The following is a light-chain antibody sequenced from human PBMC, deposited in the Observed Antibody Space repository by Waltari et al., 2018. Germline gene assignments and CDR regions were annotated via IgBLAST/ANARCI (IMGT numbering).Light chain of an antibody. J-gene: IGKJ3*01. V-gene: IGKV4-1*01. Sequence: DVVMTQSPDSLAVSLGERATINCKSNQSLLYSSNNKNYLAWYQQKAGQPPKLLTYWASTREYGVPDRFSGSGSETDFSLTISSLQAEDVAVYYCQQYYDIPFTFGPGTKVEIK. CDR3: QQYYDIPFT. CDR2: WAS. CDR1: QSLLYSSNNKNY.